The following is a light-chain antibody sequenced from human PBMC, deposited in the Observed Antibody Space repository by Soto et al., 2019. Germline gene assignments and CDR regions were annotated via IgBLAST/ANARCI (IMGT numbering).Light chain of an antibody. Sequence: QSALTQPASVSGSPGQSITISCTGTSGDVGSYNLVSWYQQHQGKAPKLMIYEGSKRPSGVSNRFSGSKSGNTASLTISGLQAEDEADYYCCSYAGSSTSWVFGGGTKVTVL. J-gene: IGLJ3*02. CDR1: SGDVGSYNL. V-gene: IGLV2-23*01. CDR3: CSYAGSSTSWV. CDR2: EGS.